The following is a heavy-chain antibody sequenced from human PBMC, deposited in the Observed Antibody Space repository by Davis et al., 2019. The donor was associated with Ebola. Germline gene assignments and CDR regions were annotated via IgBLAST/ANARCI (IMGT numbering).Heavy chain of an antibody. J-gene: IGHJ4*02. V-gene: IGHV3-23*01. CDR1: GYSFTNYW. CDR3: AKLGARDY. Sequence: PGGSLRLSCKGSGYSFTNYWIGWVRQAPGKGLEWVSSIGASGGSTYYADSVKGRFTIYRDNSKNTLDLQMSSLRAEDTAIYYCAKLGARDYWGQGILVTVSS. D-gene: IGHD1-26*01. CDR2: IGASGGST.